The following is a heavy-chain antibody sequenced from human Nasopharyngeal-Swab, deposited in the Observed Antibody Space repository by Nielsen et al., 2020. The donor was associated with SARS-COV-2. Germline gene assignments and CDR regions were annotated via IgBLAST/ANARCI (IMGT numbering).Heavy chain of an antibody. CDR3: AKEEAAAGFWYFDL. V-gene: IGHV3-30*18. CDR1: GFTFSSYG. J-gene: IGHJ2*01. Sequence: GGSLRLSCAAFGFTFSSYGMHWVRQAPGKGLEWVAVISYDGSNKYYADSVKGRFTISRDNSKNTLYLQMNSLRAEDTAVYYCAKEEAAAGFWYFDLWGRGTLVTVSS. CDR2: ISYDGSNK. D-gene: IGHD6-13*01.